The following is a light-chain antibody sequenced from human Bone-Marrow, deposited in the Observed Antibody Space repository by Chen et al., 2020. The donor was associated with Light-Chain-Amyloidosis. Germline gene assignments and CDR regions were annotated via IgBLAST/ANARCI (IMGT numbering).Light chain of an antibody. Sequence: SYVLTQPSSASVAPGQTATIACGGNKVGSKSVHWYQQTPGLAPLLVVYDDSDRPSGIPERLSGSNSGNSATLTISRVEAGDEADYYCQVWARSSDRPVFGGGTKLTVL. V-gene: IGLV3-21*02. CDR1: KVGSKS. CDR2: DDS. CDR3: QVWARSSDRPV. J-gene: IGLJ3*02.